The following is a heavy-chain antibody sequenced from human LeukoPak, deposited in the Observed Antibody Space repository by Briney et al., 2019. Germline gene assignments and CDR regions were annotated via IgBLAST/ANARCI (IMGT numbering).Heavy chain of an antibody. J-gene: IGHJ3*02. CDR1: EFTFSSEA. Sequence: GGSLRLSCAASEFTFSSEAMSWVRQAPGKGREWVSAISGSGGSTYYGDSVKGRFTISRDNSKNTLYLQMNSLRAEDTAVYYCAKDHHRYSRSSGAFDIWGQGTMVTVSS. D-gene: IGHD6-6*01. CDR2: ISGSGGST. V-gene: IGHV3-23*01. CDR3: AKDHHRYSRSSGAFDI.